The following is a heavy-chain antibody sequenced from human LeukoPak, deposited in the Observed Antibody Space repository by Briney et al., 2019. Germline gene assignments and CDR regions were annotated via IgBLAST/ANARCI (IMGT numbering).Heavy chain of an antibody. J-gene: IGHJ4*02. V-gene: IGHV3-53*01. CDR1: GFTVSSNY. Sequence: GGSLRLSCAASGFTVSSNYMSSVRQAPEKGLEWVSVIYSGGSTYYADSVKGRFTISRDNSKNTLYLEVISLTAEDTAVYYCAKDDAWLRFGEWSQGTLVTVSS. CDR3: AKDDAWLRFGE. D-gene: IGHD3-10*01. CDR2: IYSGGST.